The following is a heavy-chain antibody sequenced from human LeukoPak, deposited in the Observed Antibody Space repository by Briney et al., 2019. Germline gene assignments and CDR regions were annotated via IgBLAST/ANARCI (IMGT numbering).Heavy chain of an antibody. CDR3: TTYRSGHY. CDR1: GFAFSGSD. D-gene: IGHD6-19*01. Sequence: GGSLKLSCAASGFAFSGSDIHWVRQASGKGLDWVGRIRTKGDNYATAYGPSVKGRFTISGHDSENTAYLQMNSLKTEDTAVYYCTTYRSGHYWGQGTLVTVS. CDR2: IRTKGDNYAT. V-gene: IGHV3-73*01. J-gene: IGHJ4*02.